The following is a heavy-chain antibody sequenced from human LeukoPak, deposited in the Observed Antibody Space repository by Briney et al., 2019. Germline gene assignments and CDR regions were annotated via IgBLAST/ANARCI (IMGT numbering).Heavy chain of an antibody. D-gene: IGHD5-18*01. J-gene: IGHJ6*03. Sequence: SETLSLTCTVSGGSISSYYWSWMRQPAGKGLEWIGRIYTSGSTNYNPSLKSRVTMSVDTSKNQFSLKLSSVTAADTAVYYCARDLGGYSYTYYYYYMDVWGKGTTVTVSS. CDR1: GGSISSYY. CDR2: IYTSGST. CDR3: ARDLGGYSYTYYYYYMDV. V-gene: IGHV4-4*07.